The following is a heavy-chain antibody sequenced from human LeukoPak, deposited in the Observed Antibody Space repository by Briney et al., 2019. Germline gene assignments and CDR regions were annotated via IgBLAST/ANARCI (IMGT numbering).Heavy chain of an antibody. CDR3: ASGIAVAGTRWFDP. CDR1: GGSISSSSYY. J-gene: IGHJ5*02. Sequence: PSETLSLTCTVSGGSISSSSYYWGWIRQPPGKGLEWIGSIYYSGSTYYNPSLKSRVTISVDTSKNQFSLKLSSVTAADTAVCYCASGIAVAGTRWFDPWGQGTLVTASS. V-gene: IGHV4-39*01. D-gene: IGHD6-19*01. CDR2: IYYSGST.